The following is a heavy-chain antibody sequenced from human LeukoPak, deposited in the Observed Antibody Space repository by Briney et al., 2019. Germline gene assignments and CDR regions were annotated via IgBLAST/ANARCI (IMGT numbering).Heavy chain of an antibody. D-gene: IGHD3-10*01. Sequence: ASVKVSCKASGYTFTSYDINWVRQATGQGLEWMGWMNPNSSNTGYAQKFQGRVTMTRNTSISTAYMELSSLRSEDTAVYYCARGNRRVVRGANYYGMDVWGQGTTVTVSS. CDR3: ARGNRRVVRGANYYGMDV. J-gene: IGHJ6*02. CDR1: GYTFTSYD. V-gene: IGHV1-8*01. CDR2: MNPNSSNT.